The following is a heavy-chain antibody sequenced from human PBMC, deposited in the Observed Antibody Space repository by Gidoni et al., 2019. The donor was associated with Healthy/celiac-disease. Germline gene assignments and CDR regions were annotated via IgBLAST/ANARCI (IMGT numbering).Heavy chain of an antibody. CDR1: VGSISSGGYY. D-gene: IGHD3-16*01. CDR2: IDYSGST. J-gene: IGHJ4*02. CDR3: ARERRDYVSPQIDY. V-gene: IGHV4-31*03. Sequence: QVQLQESGPGLVKPSQTLSLTCTVSVGSISSGGYYWSWIRQHPGKGLEWIGYIDYSGSTYYNPSLKSRVTISVDTSKNQFSLKLSSVTAADTAVYYCARERRDYVSPQIDYWGQGTLVTVSS.